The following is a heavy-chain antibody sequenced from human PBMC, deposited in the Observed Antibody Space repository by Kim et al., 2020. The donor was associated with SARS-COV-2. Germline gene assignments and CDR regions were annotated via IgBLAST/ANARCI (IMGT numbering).Heavy chain of an antibody. V-gene: IGHV4-59*13. CDR1: GGFIDPYY. Sequence: SETLSLTCTVSGGFIDPYYWIWIRQPPGKGLEWIGYVYHTGSTNYNPSLKNRLTMSVDKSKNLFSLNLSSVTAADTAVYYCARENVANGRHNNGFDVWGQGPTVTVSS. CDR3: ARENVANGRHNNGFDV. J-gene: IGHJ6*02. D-gene: IGHD1-20*01. CDR2: VYHTGST.